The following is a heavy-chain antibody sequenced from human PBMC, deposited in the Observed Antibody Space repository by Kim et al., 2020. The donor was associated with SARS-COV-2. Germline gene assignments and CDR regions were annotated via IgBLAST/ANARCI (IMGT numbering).Heavy chain of an antibody. CDR1: GYSFTSYW. CDR2: IYPGDSDT. J-gene: IGHJ6*02. CDR3: ARQGYYYGSGPRFLLGYYGMDV. Sequence: GESLKISCKGSGYSFTSYWIGWVRQMPGKGLEWMGIIYPGDSDTRYSPSFQGQVTISADKSISTAYLQWSSLKASDTAMYYCARQGYYYGSGPRFLLGYYGMDVWGQGTTVTVSS. V-gene: IGHV5-51*01. D-gene: IGHD3-10*01.